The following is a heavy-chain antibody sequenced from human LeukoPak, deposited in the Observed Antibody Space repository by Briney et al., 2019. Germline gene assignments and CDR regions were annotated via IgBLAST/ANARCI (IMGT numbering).Heavy chain of an antibody. CDR3: ARTPKTGSFDS. V-gene: IGHV3-23*01. D-gene: IGHD1-26*01. CDR2: ISDIGGNT. CDR1: GFTFSSYS. Sequence: PGGSLRLSCAASGFTFSSYSMNWVRQAPGRGLEWLSTISDIGGNTYYADSVKGRFTISRDNSRNTLYLQMNSLRVEDTAVYFCARTPKTGSFDSWGQGTLVTVSS. J-gene: IGHJ4*02.